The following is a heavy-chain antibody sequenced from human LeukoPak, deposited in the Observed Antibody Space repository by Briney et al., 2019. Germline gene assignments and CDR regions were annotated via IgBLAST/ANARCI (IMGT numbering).Heavy chain of an antibody. D-gene: IGHD5-18*01. CDR3: ARGAAGYSYG. V-gene: IGHV4-59*01. Sequence: PSETLSLTCTVSGGSISSYYWSWIRQPPGKGLEWIGHIYYSGSINYNPSLKSRLTISIDTSKNQFSLRLSSVTAADTAVYYCARGAAGYSYGWGQGTLVTVSS. CDR1: GGSISSYY. CDR2: IYYSGSI. J-gene: IGHJ4*02.